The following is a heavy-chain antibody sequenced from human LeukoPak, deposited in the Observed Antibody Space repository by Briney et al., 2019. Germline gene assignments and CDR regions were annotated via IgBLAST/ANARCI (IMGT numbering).Heavy chain of an antibody. CDR1: GYTFTSYT. J-gene: IGHJ4*02. CDR2: INTGNDNT. Sequence: ASVKVSCKASGYTFTSYTMYWVRQAPGQRLEWMGWINTGNDNTKYSQKFQGRVTITRDTSASTGYMELSSLRSEDTAVYYCAYDILTGYLGRLDHWGQGTLVTVSS. D-gene: IGHD3-9*01. V-gene: IGHV1-3*04. CDR3: AYDILTGYLGRLDH.